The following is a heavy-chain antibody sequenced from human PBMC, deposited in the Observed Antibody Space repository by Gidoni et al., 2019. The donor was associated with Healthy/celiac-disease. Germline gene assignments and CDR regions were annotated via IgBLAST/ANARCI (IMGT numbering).Heavy chain of an antibody. J-gene: IGHJ4*02. CDR2: IKQDGSEK. CDR1: GFTFSSYW. D-gene: IGHD7-27*01. V-gene: IGHV3-7*01. CDR3: ASILGRYY. Sequence: EVQLVESGGGLVQPGGSLRLSCSAAGFTFSSYWMTWVSQDPGKGLEWEANIKQDGSEKYYVDSVKGRFTISRDNAKNSLYLQMNSLRAEDTAVYYCASILGRYYWGQGTLVTVSS.